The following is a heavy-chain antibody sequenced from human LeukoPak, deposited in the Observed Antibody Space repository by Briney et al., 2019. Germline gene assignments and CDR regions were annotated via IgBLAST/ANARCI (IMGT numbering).Heavy chain of an antibody. Sequence: ASVKVSCKASGYTLTSYDINWVRQAPGQGPEWKGWMNPNRGNTGYAQTFQSRVNMTRNTSIRTAYMELSSLRSEDTAVYYCARRYYDSSGYYAPDDAFDIWGQGTMVTVSS. CDR2: MNPNRGNT. D-gene: IGHD3-22*01. J-gene: IGHJ3*02. CDR3: ARRYYDSSGYYAPDDAFDI. V-gene: IGHV1-8*01. CDR1: GYTLTSYD.